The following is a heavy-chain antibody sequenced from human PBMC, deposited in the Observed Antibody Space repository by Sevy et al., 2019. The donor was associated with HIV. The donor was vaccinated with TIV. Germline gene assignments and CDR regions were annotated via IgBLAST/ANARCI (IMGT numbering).Heavy chain of an antibody. D-gene: IGHD6-19*01. V-gene: IGHV4-34*01. J-gene: IGHJ4*02. CDR2: INHSGST. CDR3: ARYRVAGNFDY. Sequence: TLSLTCAVYGGSFSGYYWSWIRQPPGKGLEWIGEINHSGSTNYNPSLKSRVTISVDTSKNQFSLKLSSVTAADTAVYYCARYRVAGNFDYWGQGTLVTVSS. CDR1: GGSFSGYY.